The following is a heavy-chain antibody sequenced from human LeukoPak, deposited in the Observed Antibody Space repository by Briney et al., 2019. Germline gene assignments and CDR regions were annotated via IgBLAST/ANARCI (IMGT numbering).Heavy chain of an antibody. D-gene: IGHD6-6*01. CDR1: RHTFTDYY. Sequence: ASVKASCKPSRHTFTDYYIHWVRQAPGQGLEWMGWINPKSGGTKFAQKFQGRVTMTRDTSISTVYMEMSRLRSDDTAMYYCAGLSNVAARPGWFDPWGQGTLVTVSS. J-gene: IGHJ5*02. CDR3: AGLSNVAARPGWFDP. V-gene: IGHV1-2*02. CDR2: INPKSGGT.